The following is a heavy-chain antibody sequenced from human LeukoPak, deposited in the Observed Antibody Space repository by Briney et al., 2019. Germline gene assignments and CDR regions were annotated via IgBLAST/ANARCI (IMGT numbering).Heavy chain of an antibody. CDR1: GFTFSSYG. V-gene: IGHV3-33*01. CDR3: ARDSAPYSSGWYHYFDY. Sequence: PGRSLRLSSAASGFTFSSYGMHWVRQAPGKGLEWVAVIWYDGSNKYYADSVKGRFTISRDNSKNTLSLQMNSLRAEDTAVYYCARDSAPYSSGWYHYFDYWGQGTLVTVSS. CDR2: IWYDGSNK. D-gene: IGHD6-19*01. J-gene: IGHJ4*02.